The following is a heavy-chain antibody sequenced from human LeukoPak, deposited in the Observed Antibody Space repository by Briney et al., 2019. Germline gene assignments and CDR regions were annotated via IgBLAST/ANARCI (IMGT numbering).Heavy chain of an antibody. D-gene: IGHD2-15*01. Sequence: SETLSLTCTVPGGSISSSSYYWSWIRQPPGKGLEYIGSIYYSGSTYYNPSLKSRVTISADTSKNQFSLKLSSVTAADTAVFNCARLLPGGYFDYWGQGTLVTVSP. CDR2: IYYSGST. J-gene: IGHJ4*02. V-gene: IGHV4-39*01. CDR3: ARLLPGGYFDY. CDR1: GGSISSSSYY.